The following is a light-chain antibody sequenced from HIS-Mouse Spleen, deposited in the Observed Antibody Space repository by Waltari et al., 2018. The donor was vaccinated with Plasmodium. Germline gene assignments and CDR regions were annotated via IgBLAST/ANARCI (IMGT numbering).Light chain of an antibody. Sequence: SYELTQPPSVPVSPGQTARIPCSGAALPKTYAYWYKQTSGQAPVLVIYEDSKRPAGIPERFSGSSSGTMATLTISGAQVEDEADYYCYSTDSSGNHRVFGGGTKLTVL. CDR1: ALPKTY. CDR3: YSTDSSGNHRV. CDR2: EDS. V-gene: IGLV3-10*01. J-gene: IGLJ3*02.